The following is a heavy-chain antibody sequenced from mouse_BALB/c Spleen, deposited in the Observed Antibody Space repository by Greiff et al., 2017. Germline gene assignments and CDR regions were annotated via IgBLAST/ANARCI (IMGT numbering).Heavy chain of an antibody. J-gene: IGHJ2*01. V-gene: IGHV3-8*02. CDR3: ARSLYYGNSFDY. D-gene: IGHD2-1*01. Sequence: EVKLMESGPSLVKPSQTLSLTCSVTGDSITSGYWNWIRKFPGNKLEYMGYISYSGSTYYNPSLKSRISITRDTSKNQYYLQLNSVTTEDTATYYCARSLYYGNSFDYWGQGTTLTVSS. CDR2: ISYSGST. CDR1: GDSITSGY.